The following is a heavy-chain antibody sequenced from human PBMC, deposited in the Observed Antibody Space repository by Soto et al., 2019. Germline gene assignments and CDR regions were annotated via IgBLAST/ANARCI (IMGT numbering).Heavy chain of an antibody. J-gene: IGHJ4*02. V-gene: IGHV3-23*01. D-gene: IGHD2-8*01. CDR1: GFTFSSYA. CDR2: ISGSGGST. CDR3: AKGPRYCTNGVCFTFDY. Sequence: GSLRLSCAASGFTFSSYAMSRVRQAPGKGLEWVSAISGSGGSTYYADSVKGRFTISRDNSKNTLYLQMNSLRAEDTAVYYCAKGPRYCTNGVCFTFDYWGQGTLVTVSS.